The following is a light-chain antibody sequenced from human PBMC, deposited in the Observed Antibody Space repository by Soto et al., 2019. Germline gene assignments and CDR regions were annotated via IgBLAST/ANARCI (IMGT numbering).Light chain of an antibody. Sequence: DIQMTQSPSTLSASVGDRVTITCRASQSISSWLAWYQQKPGKAPNLLIYQASSLDSGVPSRFSGSGSGAEFTLTISSLQPDDSATYYCQQYNSYSPTFGQGTKVEIK. J-gene: IGKJ1*01. V-gene: IGKV1-5*03. CDR1: QSISSW. CDR3: QQYNSYSPT. CDR2: QAS.